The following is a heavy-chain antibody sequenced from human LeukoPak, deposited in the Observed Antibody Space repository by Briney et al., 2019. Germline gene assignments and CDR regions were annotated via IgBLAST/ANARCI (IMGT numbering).Heavy chain of an antibody. CDR3: ARGNPSSDCSSTSCYTLSY. CDR2: IIPILGIA. J-gene: IGHJ4*02. V-gene: IGHV1-69*04. CDR1: GYTFTSYG. D-gene: IGHD2-2*01. Sequence: ASVKVSCKASGYTFTSYGISWVRQAPGQGLEWMGRIIPILGIANYAQKFQGRVTITADKSTSTAYMELSSLRSEDTAVYYCARGNPSSDCSSTSCYTLSYWGQGTLVTVSS.